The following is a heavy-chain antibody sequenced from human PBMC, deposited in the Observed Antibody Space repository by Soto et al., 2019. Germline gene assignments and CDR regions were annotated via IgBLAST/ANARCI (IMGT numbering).Heavy chain of an antibody. J-gene: IGHJ6*02. CDR3: ARGEGSITMVRGHYYGMDV. V-gene: IGHV4-39*01. Sequence: PSETLSLTCTVSGGSISSSNYYWGWIRHPPGKGLEWIGSIYYSGSTFYNPSLKSRVTISVDTSKNQFSLKLSSVTAADTAVYYCARGEGSITMVRGHYYGMDVWGQGTTVTVSS. CDR2: IYYSGST. D-gene: IGHD3-10*01. CDR1: GGSISSSNYY.